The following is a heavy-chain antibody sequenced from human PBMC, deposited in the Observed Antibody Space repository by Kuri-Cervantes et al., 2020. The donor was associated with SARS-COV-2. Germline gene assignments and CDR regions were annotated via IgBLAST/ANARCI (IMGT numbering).Heavy chain of an antibody. V-gene: IGHV3-74*01. J-gene: IGHJ4*02. D-gene: IGHD1-26*01. CDR3: ARDYGEWELLQNFDY. CDR1: GFTFSSYW. Sequence: GGSLRLSCAASGFTFSSYWMHWVRQAPGKGLVWVSRINSDGSSTSYADSVKGRFTISRDNAKNTLYLQMNSLRAEDTAVYYCARDYGEWELLQNFDYWGQGTLVTVSS. CDR2: INSDGSST.